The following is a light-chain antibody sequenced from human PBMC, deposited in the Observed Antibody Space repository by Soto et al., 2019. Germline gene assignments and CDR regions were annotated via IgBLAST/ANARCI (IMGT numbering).Light chain of an antibody. CDR1: SSDVGGYNY. Sequence: QSVLTQPASVSGSPGQSITISCTGTSSDVGGYNYVSWYQQHPGKAPKLMIYEVTKRPSGVSNRFSGSKSGNTASLTISGLQADDEADYYCSSYASSNSGVFGTGTKVTVL. CDR3: SSYASSNSGV. J-gene: IGLJ1*01. CDR2: EVT. V-gene: IGLV2-14*01.